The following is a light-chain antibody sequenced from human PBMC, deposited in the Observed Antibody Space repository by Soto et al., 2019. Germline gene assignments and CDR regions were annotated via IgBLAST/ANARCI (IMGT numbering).Light chain of an antibody. V-gene: IGLV2-14*01. CDR3: CSFTSISTYV. J-gene: IGLJ1*01. CDR1: SSDVGDYNY. CDR2: EVR. Sequence: QSALTQPASVSGSPGQSITISCTGTSSDVGDYNYVSWYQQHPGKAPKLMISEVRDRPSGVSNRFSGSNSGNTSSLTISGLQAEDEADYYCCSFTSISTYVFGTGTKLTVL.